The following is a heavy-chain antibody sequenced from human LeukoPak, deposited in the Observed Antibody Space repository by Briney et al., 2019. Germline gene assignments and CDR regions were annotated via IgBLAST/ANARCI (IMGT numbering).Heavy chain of an antibody. CDR2: ISSSSSYI. Sequence: GGSLRLSCAASGFTFSSYSMNWVRQAPGKGLEWVSSISSSSSYIYYADSVKGRFTISRDNAKNSLYLQMNSLRAEDTAVYYCARDRRYDFWSGYHDAFDIWGQGTMVTVSS. J-gene: IGHJ3*02. V-gene: IGHV3-21*01. CDR1: GFTFSSYS. D-gene: IGHD3-3*01. CDR3: ARDRRYDFWSGYHDAFDI.